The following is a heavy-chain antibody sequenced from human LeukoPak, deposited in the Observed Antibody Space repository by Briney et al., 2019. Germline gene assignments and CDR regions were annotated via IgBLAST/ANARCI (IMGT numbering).Heavy chain of an antibody. V-gene: IGHV1-69*13. CDR2: IIPIFGTA. CDR1: GGTFSSYA. Sequence: SVKVSCKASGGTFSSYAISWVRPAPGQGLEWMGGIIPIFGTANYAQKFQSRVTITADESTSTAYMELSSLRSEDTAVYYCARPSVSGHVGIAAAGTYYWGQGTLVTVSS. J-gene: IGHJ4*02. D-gene: IGHD6-13*01. CDR3: ARPSVSGHVGIAAAGTYY.